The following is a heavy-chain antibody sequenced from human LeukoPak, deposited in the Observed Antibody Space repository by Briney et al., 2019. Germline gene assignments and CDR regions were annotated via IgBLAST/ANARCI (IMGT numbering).Heavy chain of an antibody. CDR2: IYSGGST. D-gene: IGHD4-23*01. CDR1: GFTFSCYA. V-gene: IGHV3-66*01. CDR3: ARASGGQDWYFDL. J-gene: IGHJ2*01. Sequence: PGGSLRLSCAASGFTFSCYAMSWVRQAPGKGLEWVSVIYSGGSTYYADSVKGRFTISRDNSKNTVYLQMNSLRVEDTAVYYCARASGGQDWYFDLWGRGTLVTVSS.